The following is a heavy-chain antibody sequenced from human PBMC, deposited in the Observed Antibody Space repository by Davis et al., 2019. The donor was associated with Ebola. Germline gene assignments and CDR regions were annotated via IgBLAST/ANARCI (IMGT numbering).Heavy chain of an antibody. D-gene: IGHD4-17*01. J-gene: IGHJ3*02. CDR3: AREKSPGDYDAFDI. Sequence: AASVKVSCKASGYTFTGYYMRWVRQAPGQGLEWMGWINPNSGGTNYAQKFQGWVTMTRDTSISTAYMELSRLRSDDTAVYYRAREKSPGDYDAFDIWGQGTMVTVSS. V-gene: IGHV1-2*04. CDR2: INPNSGGT. CDR1: GYTFTGYY.